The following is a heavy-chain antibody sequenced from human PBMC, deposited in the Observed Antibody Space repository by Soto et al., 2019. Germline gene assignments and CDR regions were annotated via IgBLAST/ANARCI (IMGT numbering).Heavy chain of an antibody. CDR1: GFTFSSYS. V-gene: IGHV3-21*01. J-gene: IGHJ6*02. CDR2: ISSSSSYI. Sequence: GGSLRLSCAASGFTFSSYSMNWVRQAPGKGLEWVSSISSSSSYIYYADSVKGRFTISRDNAKNSLYLQMNSLRDEDTAVYYCARGGFGEQTYYYYGMDVWGQGTTVTVSS. D-gene: IGHD3-10*01. CDR3: ARGGFGEQTYYYYGMDV.